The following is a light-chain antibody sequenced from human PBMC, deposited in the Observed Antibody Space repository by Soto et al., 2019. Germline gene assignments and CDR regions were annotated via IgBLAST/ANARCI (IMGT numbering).Light chain of an antibody. CDR3: CYYGTSTTLV. J-gene: IGLJ3*02. V-gene: IGLV2-23*01. Sequence: QSALTQPASVSGSPGQSITISCTGTSSDVGGYNFVSWYQQHPGKAPKLMIYEGSKRPSGVSNRFSGAKSGKTSSITIAGHYAEDEADYYCCYYGTSTTLVFGGGTKLTVL. CDR2: EGS. CDR1: SSDVGGYNF.